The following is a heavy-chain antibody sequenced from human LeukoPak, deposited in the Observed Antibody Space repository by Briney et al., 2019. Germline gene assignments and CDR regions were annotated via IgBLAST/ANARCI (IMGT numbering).Heavy chain of an antibody. CDR2: IGTAGDT. V-gene: IGHV3-13*01. Sequence: GGSLRLSCAASGFTFSSYDMHWVRQATGKGLEWVSAIGTAGDTYYPGSVKGRFTISRENAKNSLYLQMNSLRAGDTAVYYCARGPLYYGMDVWGQGTTVTVSS. CDR1: GFTFSSYD. J-gene: IGHJ6*02. CDR3: ARGPLYYGMDV.